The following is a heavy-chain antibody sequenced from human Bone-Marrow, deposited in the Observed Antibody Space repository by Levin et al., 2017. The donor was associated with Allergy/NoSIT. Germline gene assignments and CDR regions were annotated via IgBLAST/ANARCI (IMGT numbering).Heavy chain of an antibody. CDR3: GRGAGIGDY. V-gene: IGHV3-7*01. CDR2: IKQDGSEK. Sequence: PGGSLRLSCAVSGFIFRSYWMSWVRQAPGKGLEWVANIKQDGSEKYYVDSVKGRFTISRDNAKSTLFLQLNSLRAEDTAVYYCGRGAGIGDYWGQGTLVTVSS. J-gene: IGHJ4*02. CDR1: GFIFRSYW. D-gene: IGHD6-13*01.